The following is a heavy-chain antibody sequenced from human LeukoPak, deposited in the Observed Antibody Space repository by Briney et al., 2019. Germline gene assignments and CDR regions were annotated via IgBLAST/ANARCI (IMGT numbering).Heavy chain of an antibody. V-gene: IGHV4-59*01. J-gene: IGHJ5*02. D-gene: IGHD2-15*01. CDR1: GGSIRSYY. Sequence: PSETLSLTCIVSGGSIRSYYWSWIRQPPGKGLEWMGYIYYTGSTRYNPSLRSRLTISVDTSKNHFSLQLSSVTAADTAVYYCARTGYCSGSSCYPGWFDPWGQGTLVTVSS. CDR3: ARTGYCSGSSCYPGWFDP. CDR2: IYYTGST.